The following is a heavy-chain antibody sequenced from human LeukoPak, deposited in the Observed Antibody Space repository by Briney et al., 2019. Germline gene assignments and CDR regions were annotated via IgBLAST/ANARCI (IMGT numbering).Heavy chain of an antibody. D-gene: IGHD5-12*01. J-gene: IGHJ6*02. CDR3: AKDPRRTYPWHGMDV. Sequence: GGSLRLSCAASGFTFDDYAMHWVRQVPGKGLEWVSLITGDGGGTYYADSVKGRFTVPRDNSKNSLYLQMKSLRTEDTALYYCAKDPRRTYPWHGMDVWGQGTTVTVSS. V-gene: IGHV3-43*02. CDR1: GFTFDDYA. CDR2: ITGDGGGT.